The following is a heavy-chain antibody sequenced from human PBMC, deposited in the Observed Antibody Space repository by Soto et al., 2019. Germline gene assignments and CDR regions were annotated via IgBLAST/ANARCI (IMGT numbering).Heavy chain of an antibody. J-gene: IGHJ6*02. D-gene: IGHD6-19*01. CDR1: GGTFRTYA. Sequence: QVQLLQSGAEVKKPGSSVRVSCEASGGTFRTYAISWVRQAPGQGLEWMGEIIPIFGTVNYAQKFQGRVTITADEYKTTVYMDLRSLRSEDTAVYYCAKGAVAGTPTSYYYYGMDVWGQGTTVTVSS. CDR2: IIPIFGTV. V-gene: IGHV1-69*12. CDR3: AKGAVAGTPTSYYYYGMDV.